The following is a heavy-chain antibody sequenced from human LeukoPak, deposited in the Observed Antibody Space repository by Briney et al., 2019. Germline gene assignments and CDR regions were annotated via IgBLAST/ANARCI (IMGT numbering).Heavy chain of an antibody. J-gene: IGHJ6*04. CDR3: ARVDFWSGSDV. CDR2: IYTSGST. CDR1: DYSISSGYY. D-gene: IGHD3-3*01. V-gene: IGHV4-38-2*02. Sequence: SETLSLTCTVSDYSISSGYYWGWIRQPPGKGLEWIGRIYTSGSTNYNPSLKSRVTISVDTSKNQFSLKLSSVTAADTAVYYCARVDFWSGSDVWGKGTTVTVSS.